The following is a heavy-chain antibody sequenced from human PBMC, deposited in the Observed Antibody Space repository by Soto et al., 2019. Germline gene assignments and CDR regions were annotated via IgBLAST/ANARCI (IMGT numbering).Heavy chain of an antibody. Sequence: QVQLVESGGGVVQPGRSLRLSCAASGFTFSSYGVHWVRQAPGKGLEWVAVISYDGSNKYYADSVKGRFTISRDNSKNTLYLQMNSLRAEDTAVYYCVKGLIWFGEFLSSFDYWDQGTLVTVSS. CDR2: ISYDGSNK. J-gene: IGHJ4*02. CDR1: GFTFSSYG. V-gene: IGHV3-30*18. D-gene: IGHD3-10*01. CDR3: VKGLIWFGEFLSSFDY.